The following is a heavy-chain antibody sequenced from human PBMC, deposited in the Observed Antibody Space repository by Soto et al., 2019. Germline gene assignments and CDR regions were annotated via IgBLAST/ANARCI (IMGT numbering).Heavy chain of an antibody. Sequence: GGSLRLSCATSGFIVNDNYMSWVRQAPGKGLEWVSIIYSGGSTGYADSVKGRFTISRDNAKNSLYLQMNSLRAEDTAFYYCVRGASLNFDYWGQGTLVTVSS. CDR1: GFIVNDNY. V-gene: IGHV3-20*04. CDR3: VRGASLNFDY. CDR2: IYSGGST. J-gene: IGHJ4*02. D-gene: IGHD1-26*01.